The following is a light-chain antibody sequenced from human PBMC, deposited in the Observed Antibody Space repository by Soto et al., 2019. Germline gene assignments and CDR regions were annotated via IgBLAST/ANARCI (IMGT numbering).Light chain of an antibody. V-gene: IGLV2-14*01. CDR3: SSYTSSSTRVL. J-gene: IGLJ2*01. CDR1: SSDVGGYNY. CDR2: EVS. Sequence: QSVLTQPASVSGSPGQSITISCTGTSSDVGGYNYVSWYQQHPGNAPKLMIYEVSNRPSGVSNRFSGSKSGNTASLTISGLQAEDEADYYCSSYTSSSTRVLFGGGTKLTVL.